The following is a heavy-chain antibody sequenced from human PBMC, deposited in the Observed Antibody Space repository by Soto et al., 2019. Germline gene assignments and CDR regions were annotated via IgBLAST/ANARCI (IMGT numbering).Heavy chain of an antibody. CDR2: IIPISGTA. CDR3: ARSQGSSTSLEIYYYYYYGMDV. J-gene: IGHJ6*02. CDR1: GGTFSSYC. D-gene: IGHD2-2*01. Sequence: QVQLVQSGAEVKKPGSSVKVSCKASGGTFSSYCISWVRQAPGQGLEWMGGIIPISGTANHAQKFQGRVTITADESTSAAYMELSSLRSEDTAVYYCARSQGSSTSLEIYYYYYYGMDVWGQGTTVTVSS. V-gene: IGHV1-69*01.